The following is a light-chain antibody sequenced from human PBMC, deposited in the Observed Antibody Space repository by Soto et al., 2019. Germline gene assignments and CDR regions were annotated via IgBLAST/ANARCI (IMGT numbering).Light chain of an antibody. J-gene: IGKJ3*01. CDR3: QQYNSYIT. CDR1: QSISDW. V-gene: IGKV1-5*01. Sequence: DIQMTQSPSTLSASVGDRVTITCRASQSISDWLAWYQQRPGKAPKLLIYDVSTLESGVPSRFSGSGSGTEFTLTLSSLQADDFATYYCQQYNSYITFGPGTKVDFK. CDR2: DVS.